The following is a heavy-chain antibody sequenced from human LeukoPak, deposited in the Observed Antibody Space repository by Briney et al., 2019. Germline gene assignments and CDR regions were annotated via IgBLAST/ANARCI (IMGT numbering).Heavy chain of an antibody. J-gene: IGHJ4*02. D-gene: IGHD6-6*01. CDR1: GGSISSSTYY. CDR2: IYYSGNT. Sequence: SETLSLTCTVSGGSISSSTYYWGWIRQPPGKGLEWIGTIYYSGNTYYNPSLKSRVTISVDTSKNQFFLKLSSVTAADTAVYYCARQNRGYSSSSGLPDYWGQGTLVTVSS. V-gene: IGHV4-39*01. CDR3: ARQNRGYSSSSGLPDY.